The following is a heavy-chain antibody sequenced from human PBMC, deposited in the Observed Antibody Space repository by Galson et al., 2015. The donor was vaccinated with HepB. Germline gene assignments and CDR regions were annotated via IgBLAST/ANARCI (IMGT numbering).Heavy chain of an antibody. Sequence: RLSCAASGFTFRTYGMHWVRQAPGKGLEWVAVIWYDGNRKEYGDSVKGRFTISRDNSKNTLFLEMNSLRAEDTAVYYCARDRRGGCKSPWGGWGRGALVTVSS. CDR2: IWYDGNRK. V-gene: IGHV3-33*08. D-gene: IGHD5-24*01. CDR1: GFTFRTYG. CDR3: ARDRRGGCKSPWGG. J-gene: IGHJ4*02.